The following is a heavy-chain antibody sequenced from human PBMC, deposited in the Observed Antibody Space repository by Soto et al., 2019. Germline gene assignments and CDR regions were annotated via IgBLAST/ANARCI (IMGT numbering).Heavy chain of an antibody. CDR1: GFTFSSYS. Sequence: EVQLVESGGGLVKPGGSLRLSCAASGFTFSSYSMNWVRQAPGKGLEWVSSISSSSSYIYYADSVKGRATILRDNAKNSLYLQMNSLRAEDTAVYYCAREYFPPTNQLGTTVTTFGYWGQGTLVTVSS. CDR2: ISSSSSYI. CDR3: AREYFPPTNQLGTTVTTFGY. J-gene: IGHJ4*02. V-gene: IGHV3-21*01. D-gene: IGHD4-17*01.